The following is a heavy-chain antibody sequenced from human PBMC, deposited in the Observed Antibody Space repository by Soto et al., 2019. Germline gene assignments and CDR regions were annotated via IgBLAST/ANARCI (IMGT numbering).Heavy chain of an antibody. CDR1: SGSISSSNW. CDR3: AREKRIMITFGGVIDS. V-gene: IGHV4-4*02. Sequence: SETLSLTCAVSSGSISSSNWWSWVRQPPGKGLEWIGEIYHSGSTNYNPSLKSRVTISVDKSKNQFSLKLSSVTAADTAVYYCAREKRIMITFGGVIDSWGQGTLVTVSS. CDR2: IYHSGST. D-gene: IGHD3-16*01. J-gene: IGHJ5*01.